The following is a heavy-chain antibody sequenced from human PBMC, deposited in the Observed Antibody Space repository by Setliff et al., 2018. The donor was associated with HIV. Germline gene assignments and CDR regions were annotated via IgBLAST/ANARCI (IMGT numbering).Heavy chain of an antibody. J-gene: IGHJ4*02. CDR3: TTKKAALAY. D-gene: IGHD6-6*01. Sequence: GGSLRLSCAASGFTFNNAWMTWVRQAPGKGLEWVGRIKSKTDGGTTDYAAPVKGRFTISRDDSKTTLYLQMSSLKTEDTAIYYCTTKKAALAYWGQGTLVTVSS. CDR2: IKSKTDGGTT. CDR1: GFTFNNAW. V-gene: IGHV3-15*01.